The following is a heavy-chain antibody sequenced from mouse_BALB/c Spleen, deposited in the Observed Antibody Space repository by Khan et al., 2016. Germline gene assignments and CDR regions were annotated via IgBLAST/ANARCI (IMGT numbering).Heavy chain of an antibody. Sequence: QVQLQQSGAELAKPGASVKMSCKASGYTFTSYWMHWVKQRPGQGLEWIGYINPSTGYTEYNQKFKDKATLTADKSSRTAYMQLSSLTSETSAACYYASYYGNYYAMDYWGQGTSVTVSS. CDR1: GYTFTSYW. V-gene: IGHV1-7*01. J-gene: IGHJ4*01. CDR3: ASYYGNYYAMDY. D-gene: IGHD2-1*01. CDR2: INPSTGYT.